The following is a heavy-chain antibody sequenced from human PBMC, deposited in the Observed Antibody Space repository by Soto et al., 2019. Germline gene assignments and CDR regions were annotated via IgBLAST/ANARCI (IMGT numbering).Heavy chain of an antibody. Sequence: GGSLRLSCAASGFTFSSYWMSWVRQAPGKGLEWVANIKQDGSEKYYVDSVKGRFTIARDNAKNSLYLQMNSLRAEDTDVYYCARDSELLGGIFDYWGQGTLVTVSS. CDR1: GFTFSSYW. D-gene: IGHD1-7*01. V-gene: IGHV3-7*03. CDR3: ARDSELLGGIFDY. CDR2: IKQDGSEK. J-gene: IGHJ4*02.